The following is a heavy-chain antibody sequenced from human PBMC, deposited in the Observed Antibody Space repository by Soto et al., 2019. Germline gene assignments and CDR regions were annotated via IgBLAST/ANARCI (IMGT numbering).Heavy chain of an antibody. CDR3: ARQVYDSDTGPNFQYYFDS. D-gene: IGHD3-22*01. V-gene: IGHV5-10-1*01. CDR1: GYSFAGYW. CDR2: IDPSDSQT. Sequence: GESLKISCKGSGYSFAGYWITWVRQKPGKGLEWMGRIDPSDSQTYYSPSFRGHVTISVTKSITTVFLQWSSLRASDTAMYYCARQVYDSDTGPNFQYYFDSWGQGTPVTSPQ. J-gene: IGHJ4*02.